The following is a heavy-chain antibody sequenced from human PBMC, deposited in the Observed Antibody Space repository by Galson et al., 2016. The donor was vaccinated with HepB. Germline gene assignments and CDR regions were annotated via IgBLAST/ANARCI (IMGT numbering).Heavy chain of an antibody. J-gene: IGHJ4*02. CDR2: ISYDGNKQ. CDR1: DFTFSNYA. V-gene: IGHV3-30*04. D-gene: IGHD2-15*01. Sequence: SLRLSCAASDFTFSNYAMHWVRQAPGKGLEWVAVISYDGNKQYYADSVKGRFTISRDNSQNTLFMQMTGLRDEDTALYFCAGEPYGIALHYWGQGTLVTVSS. CDR3: AGEPYGIALHY.